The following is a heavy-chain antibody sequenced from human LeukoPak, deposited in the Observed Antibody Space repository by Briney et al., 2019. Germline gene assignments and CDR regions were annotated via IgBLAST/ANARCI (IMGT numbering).Heavy chain of an antibody. V-gene: IGHV1-2*06. J-gene: IGHJ4*02. Sequence: ASVKVSCKASGYTFTGYYMHWVRQAPGQGLEWMGRINPNSGGTNYAQKFQGRVTMTRDTSISTAYMELSRLRSDDTAVYYCARDPAMVVTRNVQSWGQGTLVTVSS. D-gene: IGHD4-23*01. CDR3: ARDPAMVVTRNVQS. CDR1: GYTFTGYY. CDR2: INPNSGGT.